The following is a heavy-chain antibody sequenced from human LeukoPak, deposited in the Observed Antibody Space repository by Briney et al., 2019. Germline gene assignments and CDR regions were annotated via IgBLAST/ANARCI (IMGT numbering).Heavy chain of an antibody. CDR2: ISSSGSTI. V-gene: IGHV3-48*02. J-gene: IGHJ4*02. D-gene: IGHD6-25*01. Sequence: PGGSLRLSCAASGFTFSTYSMNWVRQAPGKGLEWVSYISSSGSTIYYADSVKGRFTISRDNAKNSLYLQMNSLRDEDTAVYYCAISGSGYRRGVIDYWGQGTLVTVSS. CDR3: AISGSGYRRGVIDY. CDR1: GFTFSTYS.